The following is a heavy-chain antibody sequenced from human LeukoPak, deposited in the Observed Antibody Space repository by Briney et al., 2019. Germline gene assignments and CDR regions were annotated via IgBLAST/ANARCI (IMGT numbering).Heavy chain of an antibody. V-gene: IGHV3-30*18. CDR2: ISHDERKN. CDR3: AKGGPEQLMRTHFDY. CDR1: GFTFSFYA. J-gene: IGHJ4*02. D-gene: IGHD1-14*01. Sequence: GGSLRLSCAASGFTFSFYAMHWVRQAPGKGLEWVAVISHDERKNYYADSVKGRFVTSRDNPKNTLYLQMNSLRAEDTAVYYCAKGGPEQLMRTHFDYWGQGTLVTVSS.